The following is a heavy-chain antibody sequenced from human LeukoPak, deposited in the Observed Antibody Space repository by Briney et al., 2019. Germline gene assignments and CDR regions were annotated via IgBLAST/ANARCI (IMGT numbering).Heavy chain of an antibody. CDR1: GGSFSGYY. CDR3: ARVNPHIVVVTAIFDY. J-gene: IGHJ4*02. V-gene: IGHV4-34*01. Sequence: PSETLSLTCAVYGGSFSGYYWSWIRQPPGKGPEWIGEINHSGSTNYNPSLKSRVTISVDTSKNQFSLKPSSVTAADTAVYYCARVNPHIVVVTAIFDYWGQGTLVTVSS. CDR2: INHSGST. D-gene: IGHD2-21*02.